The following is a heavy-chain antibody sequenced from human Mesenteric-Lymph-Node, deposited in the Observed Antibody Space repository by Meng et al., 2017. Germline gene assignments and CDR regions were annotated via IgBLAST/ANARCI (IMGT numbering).Heavy chain of an antibody. Sequence: GESLKISCKGSGYSFTSYWIGWVRQMPGKGLEWMGIIYPGDSDTRYSPSFQGQVTISADKSISTAYLQWSSLKASDTAMYYCARLEDYVWGSYQIDAFDIWGQGTMVTVSS. CDR2: IYPGDSDT. CDR1: GYSFTSYW. CDR3: ARLEDYVWGSYQIDAFDI. J-gene: IGHJ3*02. V-gene: IGHV5-51*01. D-gene: IGHD3-16*02.